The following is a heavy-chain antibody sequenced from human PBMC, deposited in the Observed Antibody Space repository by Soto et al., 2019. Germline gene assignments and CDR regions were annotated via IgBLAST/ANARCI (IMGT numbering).Heavy chain of an antibody. V-gene: IGHV3-23*01. J-gene: IGHJ4*02. D-gene: IGHD4-17*01. CDR3: AKQRTTVTSSFDY. Sequence: EVQLLESGGGLVQPGGSLTVSCAASGFTFGAHPMSWVRLAPGKGLEWVSTISGYGGSTYYPDSLKGRFIISRDNSKNTLYLQIHTLRAEDTAIYFCAKQRTTVTSSFDYWSQGTLVTVSS. CDR2: ISGYGGST. CDR1: GFTFGAHP.